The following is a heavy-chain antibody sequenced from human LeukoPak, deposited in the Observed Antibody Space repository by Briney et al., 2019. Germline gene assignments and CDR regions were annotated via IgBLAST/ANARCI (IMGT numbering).Heavy chain of an antibody. CDR2: VYYSGST. V-gene: IGHV4-39*01. CDR1: GGSISSSSYY. J-gene: IGHJ6*03. Sequence: SETLSLTCTVSGGSISSSSYYWSWIRQPPGKGLEWIAGVYYSGSTYYNPSLKSRVTISVDTSKNQFSLKLSSVTAADTAVYYCPRHNQWLGDYYYYMDVWGKGTTVTVS. D-gene: IGHD6-19*01. CDR3: PRHNQWLGDYYYYMDV.